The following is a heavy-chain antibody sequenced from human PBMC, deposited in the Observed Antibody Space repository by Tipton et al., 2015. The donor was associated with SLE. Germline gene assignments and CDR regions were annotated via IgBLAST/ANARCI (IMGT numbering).Heavy chain of an antibody. D-gene: IGHD6-19*01. J-gene: IGHJ6*02. CDR3: ARDSVAGSGMDV. V-gene: IGHV4-31*03. Sequence: TLSLTCTVSGGSINSGGNYWSWIRQHPGKGLEWIGYIFYSGSTDHNPSLKSRVTFSIDTSKNQFSLKLSSVTAADTAVYYCARDSVAGSGMDVWGQGTTVTVSS. CDR2: IFYSGST. CDR1: GGSINSGGNY.